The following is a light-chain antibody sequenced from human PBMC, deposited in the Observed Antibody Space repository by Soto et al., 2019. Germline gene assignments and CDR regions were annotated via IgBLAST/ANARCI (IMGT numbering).Light chain of an antibody. V-gene: IGLV2-14*01. Sequence: QSALTQPASVSGSPGQSIAISCTGSSSDVGVYNYVSWYQQHPGEVPKLMIFEVSNRPSGVSNRFSGSKSGNTASLTISGLQGEDEAAYYCSSYTSSSTRVFGTGTKLTVL. CDR2: EVS. CDR1: SSDVGVYNY. J-gene: IGLJ1*01. CDR3: SSYTSSSTRV.